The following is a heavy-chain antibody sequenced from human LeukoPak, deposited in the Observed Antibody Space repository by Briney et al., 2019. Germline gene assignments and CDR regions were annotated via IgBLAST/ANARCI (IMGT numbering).Heavy chain of an antibody. CDR1: GYTFTSYG. D-gene: IGHD3-3*01. J-gene: IGHJ4*02. CDR3: ATFGVVIQNFDY. Sequence: ASVKVSCKASGYTFTSYGISWVRQAPGQGLEWMGWISACNGNTNYAQKLQGRVTMTRDTSISTAYMELSRLRSDDTAVYYCATFGVVIQNFDYWGQGTLVTVSS. V-gene: IGHV1-18*01. CDR2: ISACNGNT.